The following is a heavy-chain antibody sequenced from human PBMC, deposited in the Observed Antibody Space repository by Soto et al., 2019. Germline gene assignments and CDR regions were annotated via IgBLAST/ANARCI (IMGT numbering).Heavy chain of an antibody. Sequence: GGSLRLSCVASGFIFSDYAMHWARQAPGKGLEWVALISPAGTNQYYADSAKGRFTISRDNSKNTLYLQMNSLRPEDTGLYYCARENSRISPRLFKHWGHGTLVTVSS. V-gene: IGHV3-30-3*01. CDR3: ARENSRISPRLFKH. D-gene: IGHD2-21*01. CDR1: GFIFSDYA. J-gene: IGHJ1*01. CDR2: ISPAGTNQ.